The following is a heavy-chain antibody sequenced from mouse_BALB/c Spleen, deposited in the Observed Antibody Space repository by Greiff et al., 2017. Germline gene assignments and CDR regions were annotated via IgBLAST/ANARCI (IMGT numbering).Heavy chain of an antibody. V-gene: IGHV1S22*01. J-gene: IGHJ3*01. D-gene: IGHD2-3*01. CDR1: GYTFTSYW. CDR2: IYPGSGST. Sequence: LKQPGSELVRPGASVKLSCKASGYTFTSYWMHWVKQRPGQGLEWIGNIYPGSGSTNYDEKFKSKATLTVDPSSSTAYMQLSSLTSEDSAVYYFTRWDDGYYSSYCGEGTLVTVSA. CDR3: TRWDDGYYSSY.